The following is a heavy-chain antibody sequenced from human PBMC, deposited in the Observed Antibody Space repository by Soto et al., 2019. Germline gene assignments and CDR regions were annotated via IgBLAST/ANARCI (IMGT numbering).Heavy chain of an antibody. CDR1: ADSFTSGDYY. D-gene: IGHD1-7*01. CDR3: ARTLLTGTINF. CDR2: IYHSGNT. V-gene: IGHV4-31*03. J-gene: IGHJ4*02. Sequence: QVQLQESGPGLVKPSQTLSLTCTVSADSFTSGDYYWSWIRQHTGRDLEWIGYIYHSGNTYYNPSLKSRVSMSVDTSKSQFSLELSSVTAADTAVYYCARTLLTGTINFGGQGTLVTVSS.